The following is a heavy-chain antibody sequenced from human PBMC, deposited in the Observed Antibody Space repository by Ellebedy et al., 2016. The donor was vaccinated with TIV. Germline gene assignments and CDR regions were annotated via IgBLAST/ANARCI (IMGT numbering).Heavy chain of an antibody. CDR3: ARLAGGTCQCAFDI. J-gene: IGHJ3*02. D-gene: IGHD2-15*01. CDR2: ISSSGSYL. Sequence: GESLKISCAASGFTFSSYTINWVRQTPGKGLEWVSSISSSGSYLYYADSVKGRFTISRDNAKNSVHLQMNSLRAEDTAVYYCARLAGGTCQCAFDIWGQGTMVTVSS. V-gene: IGHV3-21*06. CDR1: GFTFSSYT.